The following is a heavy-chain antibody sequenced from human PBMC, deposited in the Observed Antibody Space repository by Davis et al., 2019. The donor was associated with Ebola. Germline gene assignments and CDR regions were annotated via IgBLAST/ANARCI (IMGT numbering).Heavy chain of an antibody. CDR3: ARRGVYANAFDI. D-gene: IGHD2-8*01. Sequence: ASVKVSCKASGYTFTGYYMHWVRQAPGQGLEWMGWINPNSGGTNYAQKFQGRVTITADESTSTAYMELSSLRSEDTAVYYCARRGVYANAFDIWGQGTMVTVSS. CDR1: GYTFTGYY. V-gene: IGHV1-2*02. CDR2: INPNSGGT. J-gene: IGHJ3*02.